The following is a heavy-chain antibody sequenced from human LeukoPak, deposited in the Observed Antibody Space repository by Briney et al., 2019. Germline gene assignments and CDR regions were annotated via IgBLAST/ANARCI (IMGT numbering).Heavy chain of an antibody. V-gene: IGHV6-1*01. CDR1: GDSVSSNSVA. Sequence: SQTLSLTCALSGDSVSSNSVAWNWIRQSPWRGLEWLGRTYYRSRWYNDYAESVTSRITINPDTSKNQLSLQLNSVTPEDTAVYYWGSTLAAASGFAVEFWGPGTMVTVSS. CDR3: GSTLAAASGFAVEF. J-gene: IGHJ3*01. D-gene: IGHD6-13*01. CDR2: TYYRSRWYN.